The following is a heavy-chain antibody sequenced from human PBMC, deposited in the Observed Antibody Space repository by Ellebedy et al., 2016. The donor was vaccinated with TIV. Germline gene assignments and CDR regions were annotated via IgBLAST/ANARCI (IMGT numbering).Heavy chain of an antibody. Sequence: SETLSLTXTVSGGSISSGGYYWSWIRQHPGKGLEWIGYIYYSGSTNYNPSLKSRVTISVDTSKNQFSLKLSSVTAADTAVYYCARRNYGDLLDYWGQGTLVTVSS. CDR3: ARRNYGDLLDY. D-gene: IGHD4-17*01. CDR2: IYYSGST. J-gene: IGHJ4*02. CDR1: GGSISSGGYY. V-gene: IGHV4-61*08.